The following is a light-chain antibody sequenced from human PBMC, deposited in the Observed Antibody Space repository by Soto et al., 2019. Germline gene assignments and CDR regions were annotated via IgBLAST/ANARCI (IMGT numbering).Light chain of an antibody. CDR3: SSYAGSNNLYV. V-gene: IGLV2-8*01. CDR1: SSDIGVYNY. Sequence: QSALTQPPSASGSPGQSVTISCTGTSSDIGVYNYVSWYQQHPGKAPKLMIYEVSERPSGVPDRFSGSKSGNTVSLTVSGLQTEDEADYYCSSYAGSNNLYVFGTGTKLTVL. CDR2: EVS. J-gene: IGLJ1*01.